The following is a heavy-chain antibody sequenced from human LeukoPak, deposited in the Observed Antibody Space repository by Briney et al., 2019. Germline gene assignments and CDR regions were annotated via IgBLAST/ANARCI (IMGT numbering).Heavy chain of an antibody. V-gene: IGHV3-7*03. D-gene: IGHD6-19*01. CDR3: AKAVSYSSGWYGYFDY. Sequence: GGSLRLSCAASGFTFSNYWMSWVRQAPEKGLEWVANIKPDGSETYSVDSVRGRFTISRDNAKNSLYLQMNSLRAEDTAVYYCAKAVSYSSGWYGYFDYWGQGTLVTVSS. CDR2: IKPDGSET. J-gene: IGHJ4*02. CDR1: GFTFSNYW.